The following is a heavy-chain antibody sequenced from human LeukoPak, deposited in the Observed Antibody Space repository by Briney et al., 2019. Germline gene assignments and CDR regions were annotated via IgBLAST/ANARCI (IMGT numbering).Heavy chain of an antibody. CDR3: ARGWNYAFRFDY. Sequence: GGALRLSCAASGFTFSEYWMTWVRQAPGKGGEGVAIINQDGGEKYYVASVKRLFTISKDNAKNLVYLQMNSLRVEDTAVYYCARGWNYAFRFDYWGQGTLVTVSS. V-gene: IGHV3-7*01. D-gene: IGHD1-7*01. J-gene: IGHJ4*02. CDR2: INQDGGEK. CDR1: GFTFSEYW.